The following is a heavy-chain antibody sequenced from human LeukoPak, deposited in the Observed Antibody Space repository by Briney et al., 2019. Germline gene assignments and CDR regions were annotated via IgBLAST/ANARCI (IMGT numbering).Heavy chain of an antibody. CDR2: ISGSGAST. Sequence: GSLRLSCLTSGFTLSTNAMSWVRQAPGKGLEWISGISGSGASTYYPDSVTGRFTISRDDSRNTLNLQMNSLRGDDTAVYYCAKDVGKWESLHFFDYWGQGTLVTVSS. CDR3: AKDVGKWESLHFFDY. V-gene: IGHV3-23*01. CDR1: GFTLSTNA. J-gene: IGHJ4*02. D-gene: IGHD1-26*01.